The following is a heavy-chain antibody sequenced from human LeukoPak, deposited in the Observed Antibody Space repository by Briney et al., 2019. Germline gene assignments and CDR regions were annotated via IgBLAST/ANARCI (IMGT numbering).Heavy chain of an antibody. CDR3: ARHYEAAPFDY. CDR1: GGSISSYY. J-gene: IGHJ4*02. Sequence: KTSETLSLTCTVSGGSISSYYWSWIRQPPGKGLEWIGYIYYSGSTNYSPSLKSRVTISVDTSKNQFSLKLSSVTAADTAVYYCARHYEAAPFDYWGQGTLVTVSS. V-gene: IGHV4-59*08. D-gene: IGHD3-3*01. CDR2: IYYSGST.